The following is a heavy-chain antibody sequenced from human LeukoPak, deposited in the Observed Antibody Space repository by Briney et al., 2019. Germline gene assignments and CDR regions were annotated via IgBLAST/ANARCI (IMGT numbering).Heavy chain of an antibody. Sequence: ASVKVSCKASGYTFTGYYMHWVRQAPGQGLEWMGWINPNSGGTNYAQKFQGRVTMTRDTSISTAYMELSRLRSDDTAVYYCARLKWIRHSILRYFDWLYGSYYFDYWGQGTLVTVSS. D-gene: IGHD3-9*01. CDR2: INPNSGGT. CDR3: ARLKWIRHSILRYFDWLYGSYYFDY. V-gene: IGHV1-2*02. CDR1: GYTFTGYY. J-gene: IGHJ4*02.